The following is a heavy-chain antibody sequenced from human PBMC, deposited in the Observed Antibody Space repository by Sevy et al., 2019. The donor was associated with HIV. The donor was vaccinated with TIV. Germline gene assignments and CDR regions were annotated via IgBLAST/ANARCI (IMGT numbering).Heavy chain of an antibody. J-gene: IGHJ6*02. CDR3: ARSRGDFLPPYYFQYYGMDV. V-gene: IGHV5-51*01. CDR1: GFTFTDYW. Sequence: GESLKISCKTSGFTFTDYWIGWVRQMPGKGLEWIGIIYAGDSDSRYSPSFRVQVTISADKSTSTAYLQWSSLKASDTAMYYCARSRGDFLPPYYFQYYGMDVWGQGTTVTVSS. CDR2: IYAGDSDS. D-gene: IGHD3-3*01.